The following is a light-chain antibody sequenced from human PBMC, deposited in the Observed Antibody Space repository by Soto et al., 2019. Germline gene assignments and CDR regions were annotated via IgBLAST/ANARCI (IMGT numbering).Light chain of an antibody. Sequence: EIVLTQSPDTLSLSPGEGATLSCRASQSVGNSFAWYQQKAGQAPRLLIYDASKRATGVPARFSGSGSGTDFTLTISSIEPEDFAVYSCQQRRNWPLTFGGGTNIEIK. CDR2: DAS. CDR3: QQRRNWPLT. V-gene: IGKV3-11*01. J-gene: IGKJ4*01. CDR1: QSVGNS.